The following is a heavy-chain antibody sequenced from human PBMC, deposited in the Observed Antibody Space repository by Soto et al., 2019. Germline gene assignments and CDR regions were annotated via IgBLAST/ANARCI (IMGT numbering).Heavy chain of an antibody. CDR1: GFTVSNYG. CDR3: PRGGVWTGEPFDS. Sequence: QVQLVESGGGVVQPGQSLRLSCAASGFTVSNYGMHWVRQAPGKGLEWVAVIWKDGNNKYYRDSVKGRFTISRDNYKNRVGWQMSVLRGEDPVVYYCPRGGVWTGEPFDSWGEGPMVALSS. D-gene: IGHD3-16*01. V-gene: IGHV3-33*01. CDR2: IWKDGNNK. J-gene: IGHJ3*02.